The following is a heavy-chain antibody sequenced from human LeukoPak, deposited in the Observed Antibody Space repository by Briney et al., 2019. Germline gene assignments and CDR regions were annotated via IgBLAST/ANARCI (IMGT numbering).Heavy chain of an antibody. CDR2: IYYSGST. J-gene: IGHJ6*02. V-gene: IGHV4-61*01. CDR3: ATERLLYSGSYHQYYYYGMDV. D-gene: IGHD1-26*01. Sequence: SETLSLTCSVSGGSVSSGSYYWSWIRQPPGKGLEWIGYIYYSGSTNYNPSLKSRVTISVDTSKNQFSLKLSSVTAADTAVYYCATERLLYSGSYHQYYYYGMDVWGQGTTVTVSS. CDR1: GGSVSSGSYY.